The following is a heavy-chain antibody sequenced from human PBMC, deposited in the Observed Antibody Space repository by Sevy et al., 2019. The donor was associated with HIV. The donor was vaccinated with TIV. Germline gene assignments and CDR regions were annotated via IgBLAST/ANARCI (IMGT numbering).Heavy chain of an antibody. CDR3: ARDHCTDGACFKSGYFDY. V-gene: IGHV3-30*04. Sequence: GGSLRLSCAASGLTFGNHAIHWVRQAPGKGLEWVALISFDGRNERYADSVKGRFTISRDNSKNTVYLQMTRLRTEDVAVYYCARDHCTDGACFKSGYFDYWGQGTLVTVSS. J-gene: IGHJ4*01. D-gene: IGHD2-8*01. CDR2: ISFDGRNE. CDR1: GLTFGNHA.